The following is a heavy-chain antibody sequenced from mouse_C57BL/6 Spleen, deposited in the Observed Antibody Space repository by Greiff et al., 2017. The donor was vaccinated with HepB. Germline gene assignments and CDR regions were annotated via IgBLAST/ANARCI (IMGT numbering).Heavy chain of an antibody. CDR2: IYPGDGDT. CDR3: ASYGSSPYWYFDV. Sequence: VKLVESGPELVKPGASVKISCKASGYAFSSSWMNWVKQRPGKGLEWIGRIYPGDGDTNYNGKFKGKATLTADKSSSTAYMQLSSLTSEDSAVYFCASYGSSPYWYFDVWGTGTTVTVSS. V-gene: IGHV1-82*01. CDR1: GYAFSSSW. J-gene: IGHJ1*03. D-gene: IGHD1-1*01.